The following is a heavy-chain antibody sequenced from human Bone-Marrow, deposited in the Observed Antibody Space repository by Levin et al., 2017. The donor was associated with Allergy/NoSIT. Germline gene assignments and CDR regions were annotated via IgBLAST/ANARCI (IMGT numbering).Heavy chain of an antibody. Sequence: SGPTLVKPTQTLTLTCSYSGFSLSSPGVGVGWVRQSPGKALEWLALIYWDEDKRYSPSLRSRLTISMDTSKNQVFLRMTNMDPVDTGPYYCTPSRPPLRTRHFDYWGQGALVNVSS. CDR2: IYWDEDK. J-gene: IGHJ4*02. D-gene: IGHD4-17*01. CDR3: TPSRPPLRTRHFDY. CDR1: GFSLSSPGVG. V-gene: IGHV2-5*02.